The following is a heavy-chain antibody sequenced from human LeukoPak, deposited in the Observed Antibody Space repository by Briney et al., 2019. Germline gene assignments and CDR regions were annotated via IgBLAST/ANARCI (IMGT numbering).Heavy chain of an antibody. D-gene: IGHD3-9*01. CDR3: AREPFLYYDILTGYQIYPNDAFDI. CDR2: IIPILGIA. V-gene: IGHV1-69*04. CDR1: GGTFSSYA. J-gene: IGHJ3*02. Sequence: GASVKVSCKASGGTFSSYAISWVRQAPGQGLEWMGRIIPILGIANYAQKFQGRVTITADKSTSTAYMELRSLRSDDTAVYYCAREPFLYYDILTGYQIYPNDAFDIWGQGTMVTVSS.